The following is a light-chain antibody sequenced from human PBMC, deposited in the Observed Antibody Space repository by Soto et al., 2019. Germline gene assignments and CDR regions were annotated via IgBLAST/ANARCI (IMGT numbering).Light chain of an antibody. Sequence: EIVLTQSPGTLSLSPGESATLSCRSSQSVSSNYLAWYQQKPDQAPRLVIYDVSGRATGIPDRFSGSGSGTDFTLTISRLEPEDFAVYYCQQYGRSPTFGQGTKVEIK. V-gene: IGKV3-20*01. CDR3: QQYGRSPT. CDR1: QSVSSNY. CDR2: DVS. J-gene: IGKJ1*01.